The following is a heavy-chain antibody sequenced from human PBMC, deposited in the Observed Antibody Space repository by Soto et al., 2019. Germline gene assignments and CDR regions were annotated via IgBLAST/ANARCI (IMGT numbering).Heavy chain of an antibody. V-gene: IGHV3-48*02. CDR3: ARDPYCPGGSCYSLLYGMDV. CDR2: ISHDSVTI. D-gene: IGHD2-15*01. J-gene: IGHJ6*02. CDR1: GFPFSSFG. Sequence: EVHLVESGGALVQPGGSLRLSCLASGFPFSSFGMNWVRQAPGKVLQWLSFISHDSVTIKYADSVRGRFTISRDNAKKSLFLQMNTLTDEDTAVYYCARDPYCPGGSCYSLLYGMDVWGQGTTVTV.